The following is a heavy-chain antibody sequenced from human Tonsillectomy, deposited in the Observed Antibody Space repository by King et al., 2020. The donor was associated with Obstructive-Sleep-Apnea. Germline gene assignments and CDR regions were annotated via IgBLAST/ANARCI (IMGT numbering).Heavy chain of an antibody. CDR1: GGSISSSSDY. CDR3: ARDGRVVPAAALYYYGMDV. J-gene: IGHJ6*02. CDR2: IYYSGST. Sequence: QLQESGPGLVKPSETLSLTCTVSGGSISSSSDYWGWIRQPPGKGLEWIGSIYYSGSTYYNPSLKSRVTISVDTSKNQFSLNLSSVTAADTAVYYCARDGRVVPAAALYYYGMDVWGQGTTVTVSS. V-gene: IGHV4-39*07. D-gene: IGHD2-2*01.